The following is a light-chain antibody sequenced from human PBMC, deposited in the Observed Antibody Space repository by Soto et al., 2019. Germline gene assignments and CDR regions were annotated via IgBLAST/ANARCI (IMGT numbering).Light chain of an antibody. CDR1: QSVSNY. CDR3: QYGGT. CDR2: DAS. Sequence: EIVLTQSPATLSLSPGERATVSCRASQSVSNYLGWYQQKPGQAPRLLIYDASNRATGIPARFSGSGSGTDFTLTISSLEPEDFAVYCCQYGGTFGQGTRLEIK. J-gene: IGKJ5*01. V-gene: IGKV3-11*01.